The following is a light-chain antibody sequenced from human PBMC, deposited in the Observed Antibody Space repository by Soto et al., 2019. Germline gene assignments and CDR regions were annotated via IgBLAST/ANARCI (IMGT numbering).Light chain of an antibody. CDR2: GAS. Sequence: EIVLTQSPGTLSLSPGERATLSCRASQSVSSSYLACQQQKPGQAPRLLIYGASTRATGIPDRFSGSGSGTDFTLTISSLEPEDFAVYYCQQYGNPPITFGQGTKLEIK. V-gene: IGKV3-20*01. J-gene: IGKJ5*01. CDR1: QSVSSSY. CDR3: QQYGNPPIT.